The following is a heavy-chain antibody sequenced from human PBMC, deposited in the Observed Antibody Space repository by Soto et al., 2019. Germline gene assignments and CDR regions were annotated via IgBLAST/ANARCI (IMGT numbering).Heavy chain of an antibody. CDR1: GGTFSSYA. V-gene: IGHV1-69*13. CDR2: IIPIFGTA. Sequence: SVKVSCKASGGTFSSYAISWVRQAPGQGLEWMGGIIPIFGTANYAQKFQGRVTITADESTSTAYMELSSLRSEDTAVYYCARVVLGCSGGSCYSGGTWFDPWGQGNLVTVSS. D-gene: IGHD2-15*01. J-gene: IGHJ5*02. CDR3: ARVVLGCSGGSCYSGGTWFDP.